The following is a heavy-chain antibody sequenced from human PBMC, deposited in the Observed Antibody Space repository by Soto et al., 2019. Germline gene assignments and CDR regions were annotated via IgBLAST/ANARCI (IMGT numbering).Heavy chain of an antibody. V-gene: IGHV1-69*01. CDR3: ASLPSFYYGSGYGMDV. Sequence: QVQLVQSGTEVKKPGSSVKVSCKASGGTFRSNAISRVRQAPGQGLEWMGGLIPIFGTTNYAQKFQGRVTITADESASTAYMELSSLRSDDTAVYYCASLPSFYYGSGYGMDVWGQGTTVTVSS. D-gene: IGHD3-10*01. CDR2: LIPIFGTT. CDR1: GGTFRSNA. J-gene: IGHJ6*02.